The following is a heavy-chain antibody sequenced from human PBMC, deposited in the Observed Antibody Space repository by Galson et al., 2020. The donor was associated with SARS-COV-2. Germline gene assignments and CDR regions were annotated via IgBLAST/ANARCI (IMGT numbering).Heavy chain of an antibody. D-gene: IGHD3-16*02. Sequence: GGSLRLSCTASGLTFGDYAMSWFRQAPGKGLEWVGFIRSKAYGGTTEYAASVKGRFTISRDDSKSIAYLQMNSLKTEDTAVYYCTRDYRGGPRYYYYGMDVWGQGTTVTVSS. CDR3: TRDYRGGPRYYYYGMDV. J-gene: IGHJ6*02. CDR1: GLTFGDYA. V-gene: IGHV3-49*03. CDR2: IRSKAYGGTT.